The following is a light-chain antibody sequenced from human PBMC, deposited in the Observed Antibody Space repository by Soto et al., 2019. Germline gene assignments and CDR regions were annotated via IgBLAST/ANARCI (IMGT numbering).Light chain of an antibody. CDR1: QSITTW. CDR2: KAS. V-gene: IGKV1-5*03. CDR3: QQYNTYPLT. Sequence: DIQMTQSPCTLYASEGERVTITCRASQSITTWLAWYQQKPGKAPKLLIYKASSLEGGVPSRFSGSGSGTEFNITISSLQPDDFATYYRQQYNTYPLTVGGGTTVEIK. J-gene: IGKJ4*01.